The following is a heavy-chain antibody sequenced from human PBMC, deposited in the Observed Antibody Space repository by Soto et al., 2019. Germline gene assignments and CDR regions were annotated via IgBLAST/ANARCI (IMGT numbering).Heavy chain of an antibody. CDR3: ARSGDSFGFTDY. D-gene: IGHD5-18*01. CDR1: GGSITGYY. J-gene: IGHJ4*02. Sequence: SETLSLTCTVSGGSITGYYWTWIRQPPGKGLEWIGYVFYKGNTNYNPSLKSRVTISVDTSANQFSLRLSSVTAADTAVYYCARSGDSFGFTDYWGQVTLVTVSS. V-gene: IGHV4-59*01. CDR2: VFYKGNT.